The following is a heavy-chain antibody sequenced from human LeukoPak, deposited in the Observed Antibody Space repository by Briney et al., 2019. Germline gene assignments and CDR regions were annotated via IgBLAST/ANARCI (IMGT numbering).Heavy chain of an antibody. CDR2: ISSSSSYI. Sequence: GGSLRLSCAASGFTFSSYSMNWVRQAPGKGLEWVSSISSSSSYIYYADSVKGRFTISRDNSKNTLYLQMNSLRAEDTAVYYCAKVGSYDSSGYQALKGLDAFDIWGQGTMVTVSS. CDR3: AKVGSYDSSGYQALKGLDAFDI. CDR1: GFTFSSYS. V-gene: IGHV3-21*01. J-gene: IGHJ3*02. D-gene: IGHD3-22*01.